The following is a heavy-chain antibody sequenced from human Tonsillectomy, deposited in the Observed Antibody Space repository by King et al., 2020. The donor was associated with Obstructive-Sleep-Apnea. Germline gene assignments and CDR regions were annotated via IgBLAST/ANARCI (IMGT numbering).Heavy chain of an antibody. J-gene: IGHJ4*02. CDR1: GFTFSSYA. CDR2: ISYYGSNK. D-gene: IGHD3-22*01. V-gene: IGHV3-30*04. CDR3: ARGGAYYYDSSGYLIDY. Sequence: VQLVESGGGVVQPGRSLRLSCAASGFTFSSYAMHWVRQAPGKGLEWVAVISYYGSNKYYADSVKGRFTISRDNSKNTLCLQMNSLRAEETAVYYCARGGAYYYDSSGYLIDYWGQGTLVTVSS.